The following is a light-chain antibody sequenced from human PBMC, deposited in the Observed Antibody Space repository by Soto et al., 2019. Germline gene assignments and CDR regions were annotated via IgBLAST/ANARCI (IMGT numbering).Light chain of an antibody. Sequence: EIVLTQSPGTLSLSPGERATLSCRASQSVSSSFFAWYQQKPGQAPRLLIYGASSRTTGIPDRFSGSGSGKDFPLIISRLEPEDFAEYYCQQNRSSPFTFGQGTRLEIK. CDR3: QQNRSSPFT. J-gene: IGKJ5*01. CDR1: QSVSSSF. CDR2: GAS. V-gene: IGKV3-20*01.